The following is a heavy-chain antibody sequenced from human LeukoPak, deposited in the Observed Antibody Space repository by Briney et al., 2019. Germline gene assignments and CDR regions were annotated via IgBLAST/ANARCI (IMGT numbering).Heavy chain of an antibody. CDR2: IDPSDSYT. V-gene: IGHV5-10-1*01. CDR3: ARHPIVVVPADTGMDV. Sequence: GESLRISCKGSGYSFTSYWISWVRQMPGKGLEWMGRIDPSDSYTNYSPSFQGHVTIPADKSISTAYLQWSSLKASDTAMYYCARHPIVVVPADTGMDVWGKGTTVTVSS. J-gene: IGHJ6*04. D-gene: IGHD2-2*01. CDR1: GYSFTSYW.